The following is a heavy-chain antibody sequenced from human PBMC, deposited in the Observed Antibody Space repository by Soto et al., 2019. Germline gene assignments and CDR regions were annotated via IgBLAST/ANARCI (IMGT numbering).Heavy chain of an antibody. J-gene: IGHJ4*02. Sequence: GGSLRLSCAASGFTFSNAWMSWVRQAPGKGLEWVGRIKSKTDGGTTDYAAPVKGRFTISRDDSKNTLYLQMNSLKTEDTAVYYCTTDRENNWNYVPADYWGQGTLVTVSS. D-gene: IGHD1-7*01. CDR3: TTDRENNWNYVPADY. V-gene: IGHV3-15*01. CDR2: IKSKTDGGTT. CDR1: GFTFSNAW.